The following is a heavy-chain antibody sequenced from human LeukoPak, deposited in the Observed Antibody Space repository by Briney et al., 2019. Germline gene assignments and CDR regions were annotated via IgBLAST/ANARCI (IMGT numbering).Heavy chain of an antibody. CDR1: GGSISSGDYY. CDR3: ARDYGDYDLGAFDI. CDR2: IYHSGST. D-gene: IGHD4-17*01. V-gene: IGHV4-30-2*01. J-gene: IGHJ3*02. Sequence: PSQTLSLTCTVSGGSISSGDYYWSWIRQPPGKGLEWIGYIYHSGSTYYNPSLKSRVTISVDRSKNQFSLKLSSVTAADTAVYYCARDYGDYDLGAFDIWGQGTMVTVSS.